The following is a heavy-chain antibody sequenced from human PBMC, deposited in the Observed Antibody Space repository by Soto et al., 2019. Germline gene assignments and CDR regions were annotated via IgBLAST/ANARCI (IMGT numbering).Heavy chain of an antibody. Sequence: PGESLKISCKGSGYSFTSYWIGWVRQMPGKGLEWMGIIYPGDSDTRYRPSFQGQVTISADKSISTAYLQWSSLKASDTAMYYCARCLGRGSSWYGTHDYWGQGTLVTVSS. D-gene: IGHD6-13*01. J-gene: IGHJ4*02. CDR1: GYSFTSYW. CDR2: IYPGDSDT. V-gene: IGHV5-51*01. CDR3: ARCLGRGSSWYGTHDY.